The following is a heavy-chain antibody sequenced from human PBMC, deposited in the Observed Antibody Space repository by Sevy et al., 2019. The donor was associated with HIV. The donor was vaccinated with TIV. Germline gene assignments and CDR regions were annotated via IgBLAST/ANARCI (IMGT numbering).Heavy chain of an antibody. Sequence: SETLSLTCIVSGGSFTSDYWSWIRQPPGKGLEWIGYLYNRGSTTYNPSFKSRVTISVDTCKKQIYLKLNSVTAADTAVYYCARQYSSSFGIDYWGQGTRVTVSS. D-gene: IGHD6-6*01. J-gene: IGHJ4*02. V-gene: IGHV4-59*08. CDR1: GGSFTSDY. CDR2: LYNRGST. CDR3: ARQYSSSFGIDY.